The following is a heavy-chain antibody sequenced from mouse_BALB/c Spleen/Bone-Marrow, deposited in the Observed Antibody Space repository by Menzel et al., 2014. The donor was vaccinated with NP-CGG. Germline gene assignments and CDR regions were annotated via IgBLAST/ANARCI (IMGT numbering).Heavy chain of an antibody. CDR3: TRSGPGFAY. CDR2: INPNNGGT. V-gene: IGHV1S81*02. J-gene: IGHJ3*01. CDR1: GYTFTNYF. Sequence: VQLQQSGAELVKPGASVKLSCKASGYTFTNYFMYWGKQRPGQGLEWIGEINPNNGGTNFNENFKRKATLTLDKSSSTAYMQLSSLTSVDSAVYYCTRSGPGFAYWGHGTLVTVSA.